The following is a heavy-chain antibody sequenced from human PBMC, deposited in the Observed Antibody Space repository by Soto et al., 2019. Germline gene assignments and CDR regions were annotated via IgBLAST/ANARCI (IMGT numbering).Heavy chain of an antibody. J-gene: IGHJ4*02. V-gene: IGHV1-69*06. D-gene: IGHD6-19*01. CDR1: GGTFSSYA. CDR2: IIPIFGTA. Sequence: SVKVSCKASGGTFSSYAISWVRQAPGQGLEWMGGIIPIFGTANYAQKFQGRVTITADKSTSTAFMELSSLRSEDTAVYYCARENSSGWYGFDWGQGTLVTVSS. CDR3: ARENSSGWYGFD.